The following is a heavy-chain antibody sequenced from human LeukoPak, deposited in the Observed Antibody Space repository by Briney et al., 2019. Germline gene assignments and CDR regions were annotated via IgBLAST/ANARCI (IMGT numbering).Heavy chain of an antibody. V-gene: IGHV3-9*01. CDR2: ITWNSLSV. CDR1: GFTFNDYA. Sequence: PGGSLRLSCEASGFTFNDYAMHWVRQVPGRGVEWVTGITWNSLSVLYVDSVKGRFTISRDNAKNSLYLQMTSLRAEDTALYYCAKAVGVASLIVDALDLWGQGTMVTVPS. CDR3: AKAVGVASLIVDALDL. J-gene: IGHJ3*01. D-gene: IGHD1-26*01.